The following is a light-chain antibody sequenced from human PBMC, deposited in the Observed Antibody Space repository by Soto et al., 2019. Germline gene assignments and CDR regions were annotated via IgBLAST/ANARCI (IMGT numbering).Light chain of an antibody. CDR1: SNDIGAYNY. V-gene: IGLV2-8*01. J-gene: IGLJ1*01. CDR2: EVF. CDR3: FSYACRETGV. Sequence: QSALTQPPSASGSPGQSVTVSCTGTSNDIGAYNYVSWYQQHPGKAPKLIIYEVFRRPSGVPDRFSASKSGNTASLTVSALQPGDEADYYCFSYACRETGVFGTGTKLTVL.